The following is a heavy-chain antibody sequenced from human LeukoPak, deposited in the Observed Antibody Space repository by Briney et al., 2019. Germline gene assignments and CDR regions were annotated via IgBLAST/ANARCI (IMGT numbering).Heavy chain of an antibody. Sequence: GTSVKVSCKASGFTFSRSAMQWVRQARGQRLEWIGWIVVGSGNTNYAQKFQERVTITRDMSTSAAYMELSSLRSEDTAVYYCSAGRVGNGAFDIWGQGTMVTVSS. CDR3: SAGRVGNGAFDI. CDR2: IVVGSGNT. J-gene: IGHJ3*02. V-gene: IGHV1-58*02. CDR1: GFTFSRSA.